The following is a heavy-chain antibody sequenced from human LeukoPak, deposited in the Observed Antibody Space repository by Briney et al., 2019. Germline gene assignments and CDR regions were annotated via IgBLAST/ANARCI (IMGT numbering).Heavy chain of an antibody. D-gene: IGHD6-13*01. V-gene: IGHV3-30*02. J-gene: IGHJ4*02. Sequence: GGSLRLSCAASGFTFSSYGMHWVRQALGKGLEWVAFIRYDGSNKYYADSVKGRFTISRDNSKNTLYLQMNSLRAEDTAVYYCAKDRSRIAAAGSYFDYWGQGTLVTVSS. CDR3: AKDRSRIAAAGSYFDY. CDR2: IRYDGSNK. CDR1: GFTFSSYG.